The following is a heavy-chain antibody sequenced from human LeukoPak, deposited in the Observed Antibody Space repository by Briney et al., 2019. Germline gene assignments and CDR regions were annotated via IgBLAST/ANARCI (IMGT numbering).Heavy chain of an antibody. J-gene: IGHJ4*02. CDR2: ISGSGGST. CDR3: AKDRGIAAAGFSADY. V-gene: IGHV3-23*01. Sequence: PGGSLRLSCAASGFTFSSYAMSWVRQAPGKGLEWVSAISGSGGSTYYADSVKGRFTISRDNSKNTLYLQMNSLRAKDTAVYYCAKDRGIAAAGFSADYWGQGTLVTVSS. CDR1: GFTFSSYA. D-gene: IGHD6-13*01.